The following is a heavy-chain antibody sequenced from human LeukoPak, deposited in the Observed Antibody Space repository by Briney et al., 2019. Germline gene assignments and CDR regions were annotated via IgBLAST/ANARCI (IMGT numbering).Heavy chain of an antibody. CDR3: ATAWSY. CDR2: ISPDGSST. V-gene: IGHV3-74*03. J-gene: IGHJ4*02. D-gene: IGHD2-21*02. Sequence: GGSLRLSCVASQFTFSNYWMHWVRQAPGRGLEWLSYISPDGSSTTYADSVRGRFTISRDNAKNTLYLQMNSLRAEDTAVYFCATAWSYWGQGTLVTVSS. CDR1: QFTFSNYW.